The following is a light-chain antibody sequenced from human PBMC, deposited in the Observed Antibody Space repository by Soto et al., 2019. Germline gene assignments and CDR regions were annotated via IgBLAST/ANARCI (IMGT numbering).Light chain of an antibody. V-gene: IGKV1-5*01. CDR1: QTISRW. J-gene: IGKJ5*01. CDR2: DAS. Sequence: DIRLTQTPSTFGASVVCEVTITCRASQTISRWLAWYQQKPGRAPKLLIYDASTLESGVPSRFSGSGSETEFTLTISRLQPDDFATYFCHSRAFGQGTRLEIK. CDR3: HSRA.